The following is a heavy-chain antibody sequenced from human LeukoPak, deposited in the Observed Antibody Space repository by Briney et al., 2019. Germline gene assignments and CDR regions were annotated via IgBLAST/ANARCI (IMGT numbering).Heavy chain of an antibody. J-gene: IGHJ3*02. CDR1: GFTFSSYS. CDR2: ISSSGSTI. D-gene: IGHD2-2*01. CDR3: ARARGVVPAAIEAFDI. Sequence: PGGSLRLSCAASGFTFSSYSMNWVRQAPGKGLEWVSYISSSGSTIYYADSVKGRFTISRDNAKNSLYLQMNSLRAEDTAVYYCARARGVVPAAIEAFDIWGQGTMVTVSS. V-gene: IGHV3-48*04.